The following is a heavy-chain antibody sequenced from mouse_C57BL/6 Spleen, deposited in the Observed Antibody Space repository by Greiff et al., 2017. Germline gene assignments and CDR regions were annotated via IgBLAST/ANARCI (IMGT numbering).Heavy chain of an antibody. V-gene: IGHV1-54*01. D-gene: IGHD2-5*01. CDR1: GYAFTNYL. Sequence: VQLQQSGAELVRPGTSVKVSCKASGYAFTNYLIEWVKQRPGQGLEWIGVINPGSGGTNYNEKFKGKATLTADKSSSTAYMQHSSRTSEDSAVYFCARYSNYGYYFDYWGQGTTLTVSS. CDR2: INPGSGGT. CDR3: ARYSNYGYYFDY. J-gene: IGHJ2*01.